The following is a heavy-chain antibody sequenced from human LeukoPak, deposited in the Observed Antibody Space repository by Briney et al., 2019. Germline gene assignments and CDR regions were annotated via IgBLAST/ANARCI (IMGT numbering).Heavy chain of an antibody. CDR1: GFTFSNFW. CDR3: AKDATLDY. D-gene: IGHD2/OR15-2a*01. Sequence: PGGSLRLSCAASGFTFSNFWMSWVRQAPGKGLEWVANIQPDGRDKYYADSVKGRFTISRDNAKNSLYLQMNSLRAEDTALYYCAKDATLDYWGQGTLVTVSS. V-gene: IGHV3-7*03. CDR2: IQPDGRDK. J-gene: IGHJ4*02.